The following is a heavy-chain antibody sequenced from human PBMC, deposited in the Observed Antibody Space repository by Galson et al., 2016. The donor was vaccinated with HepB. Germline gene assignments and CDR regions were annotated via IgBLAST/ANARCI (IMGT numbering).Heavy chain of an antibody. CDR1: GFSFSGYS. CDR3: AREKPYTGGMDV. V-gene: IGHV3-48*01. Sequence: SLRLSCAASGFSFSGYSMNWVRQAPGKGLEWLSHITSSSGSIYYADSVKGRFTISRDNAKNSLFLQMNSLRAEDTAVYYCAREKPYTGGMDVWGKGTTVTVFS. CDR2: ITSSSGSI. D-gene: IGHD1-1*01. J-gene: IGHJ6*04.